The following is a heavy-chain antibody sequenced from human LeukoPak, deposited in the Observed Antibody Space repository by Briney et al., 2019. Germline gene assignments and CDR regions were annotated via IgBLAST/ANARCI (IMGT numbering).Heavy chain of an antibody. D-gene: IGHD2-2*01. J-gene: IGHJ5*02. CDR2: IYTSGST. V-gene: IGHV4-4*07. CDR1: GGSISSYY. CDR3: ARDGRGGVVPPGWFDP. Sequence: SETLSLTCTVTGGSISSYYWSWIRQPAGKGLEWIGRIYTSGSTNYNPSLKSRVTMSVDTSKNQFSLKLSSVTAADTAVYYCARDGRGGVVPPGWFDPWGQGTLVTVSS.